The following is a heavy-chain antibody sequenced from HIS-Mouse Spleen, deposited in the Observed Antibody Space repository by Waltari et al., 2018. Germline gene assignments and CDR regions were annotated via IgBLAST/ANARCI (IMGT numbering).Heavy chain of an antibody. CDR1: GFTFSSYW. J-gene: IGHJ6*02. Sequence: EVQLVESGGGLVQPGGSLRLSCAASGFTFSSYWMSWVRQAPGKGLEWVANIKQDGRGKYYGDSGKCRFTIARDNAKNSLYLQMNSLRAEDTAVYYCARDRCSSSYYYYGMDVWGQGTTVTVSS. D-gene: IGHD6-6*01. CDR3: ARDRCSSSYYYYGMDV. V-gene: IGHV3-7*01. CDR2: IKQDGRGK.